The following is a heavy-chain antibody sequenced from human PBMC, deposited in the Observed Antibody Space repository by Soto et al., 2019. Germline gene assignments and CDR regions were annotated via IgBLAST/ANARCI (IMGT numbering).Heavy chain of an antibody. J-gene: IGHJ4*02. CDR2: LIPDLDIP. D-gene: IGHD6-19*01. CDR1: GGTFSSSL. Sequence: QVQLVQSGTEVKKPGSSVKVSCKASGGTFSSSLFSWVRQAPGQRLEWLGRLIPDLDIPHYAQSFQGRVTITAHKVTSTVYLELRSPRSEDTAIYYFVTEAGTYGGVDYWGQGTLVTVSS. CDR3: VTEAGTYGGVDY. V-gene: IGHV1-69*04.